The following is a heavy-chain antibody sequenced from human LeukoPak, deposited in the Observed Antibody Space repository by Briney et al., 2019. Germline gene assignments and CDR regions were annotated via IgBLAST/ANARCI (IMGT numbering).Heavy chain of an antibody. V-gene: IGHV3-21*01. D-gene: IGHD3-22*01. CDR1: GFTFSDYS. CDR2: VNTVSSYI. Sequence: GGSLRLSCAASGFTFSDYSMNWVRQAPGKGLEWVASVNTVSSYIYYADSMRGRFTISRDNAKNSLFLQMNSLRAEDTAVYYCAGLRRNSDRSDFFYYYDHWGQGTLVTVSS. CDR3: AGLRRNSDRSDFFYYYDH. J-gene: IGHJ4*02.